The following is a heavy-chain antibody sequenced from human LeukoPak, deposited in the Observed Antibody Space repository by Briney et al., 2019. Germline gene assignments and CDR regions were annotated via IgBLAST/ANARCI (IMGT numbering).Heavy chain of an antibody. Sequence: PGGSLRLSCAASGFTFTGYSMNWVRQAPGKGLEWVANIKQDGSEKYYVDSVKGRFTISRDNAKNSLYLQMNSLRAEDTAVYYCARDFYGPYYYGMDVWGQGTTVTVSS. J-gene: IGHJ6*02. CDR2: IKQDGSEK. CDR3: ARDFYGPYYYGMDV. D-gene: IGHD2/OR15-2a*01. CDR1: GFTFTGYS. V-gene: IGHV3-7*05.